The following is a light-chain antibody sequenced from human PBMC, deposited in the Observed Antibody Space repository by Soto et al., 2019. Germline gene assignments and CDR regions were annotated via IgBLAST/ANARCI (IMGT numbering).Light chain of an antibody. CDR3: SSYAGSNNLI. J-gene: IGLJ1*01. CDR1: SSDVGGDNY. CDR2: EVS. Sequence: QSALTQPPSASGSPGQSVTISCTGTSSDVGGDNYVSWYQQHPGKAPKLIIYEVSKRPSGVPDRFSGSKSGNTASLTVSGLHAEDEADYYCSSYAGSNNLIFGTGTKVTVL. V-gene: IGLV2-8*01.